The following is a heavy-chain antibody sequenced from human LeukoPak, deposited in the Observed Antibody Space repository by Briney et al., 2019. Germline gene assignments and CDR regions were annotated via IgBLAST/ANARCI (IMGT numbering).Heavy chain of an antibody. CDR3: ARDLAAADQPPFRYYYYGMDV. J-gene: IGHJ6*02. V-gene: IGHV3-33*01. D-gene: IGHD6-13*01. CDR2: IWYGGSNK. Sequence: PGGSLRLSCAASGFTFSSYGMHWVRQAPGKGLEWVAVIWYGGSNKYYADSVKGRFTISRDNSKNTLYLQMNSLRAEDTAVYYCARDLAAADQPPFRYYYYGMDVWGQGTTVTVSS. CDR1: GFTFSSYG.